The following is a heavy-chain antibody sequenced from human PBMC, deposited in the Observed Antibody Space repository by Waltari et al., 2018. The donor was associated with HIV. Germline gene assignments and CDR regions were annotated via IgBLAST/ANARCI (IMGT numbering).Heavy chain of an antibody. CDR2: IYNSGNT. J-gene: IGHJ5*02. D-gene: IGHD2-21*01. V-gene: IGHV4-59*01. CDR1: GAAISDYS. CDR3: ARRLADHLNWFAP. Sequence: QVRLQESGPGLVKPSATLSLTCSVAGAAISDYSWHWIRQPPGKGLEWIGSIYNSGNTNYNPSLKSRVTISADTSKNQFSLTLSSVTAADTAVFFCARRLADHLNWFAPWGHGTLVIVSS.